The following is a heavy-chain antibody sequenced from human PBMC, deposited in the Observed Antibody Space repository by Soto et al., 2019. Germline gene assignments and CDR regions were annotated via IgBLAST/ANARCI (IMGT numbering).Heavy chain of an antibody. J-gene: IGHJ4*02. CDR2: ITWNSRVL. CDR3: AKGRYDFWSPYYFDS. D-gene: IGHD3-3*01. V-gene: IGHV3-9*01. CDR1: GLNFDDFA. Sequence: RRLSCVGTGLNFDDFAMHWVRQAPGKGLEWVSGITWNSRVLAYADSVKGRFTISRDNARNSLYLQMDSLRDEDTALYYCAKGRYDFWSPYYFDSWGQGTLVTVSS.